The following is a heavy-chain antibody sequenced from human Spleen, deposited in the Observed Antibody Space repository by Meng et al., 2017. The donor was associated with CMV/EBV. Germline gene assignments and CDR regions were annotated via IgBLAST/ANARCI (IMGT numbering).Heavy chain of an antibody. CDR2: MNHNSGNT. Sequence: ASVKVSCKGSGYTFTSYDINWVLQDTGQGLEWMGWMNHNSGNTGYAKKFQGRVTMTRNTSISTAYMELSSLRSEDTAVYYCERGRLPVNWFFDLWGRGTLVTVSS. V-gene: IGHV1-8*01. CDR3: ERGRLPVNWFFDL. J-gene: IGHJ2*01. CDR1: GYTFTSYD. D-gene: IGHD4-23*01.